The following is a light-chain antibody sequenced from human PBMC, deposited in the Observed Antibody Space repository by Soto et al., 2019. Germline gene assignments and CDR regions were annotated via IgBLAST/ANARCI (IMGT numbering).Light chain of an antibody. CDR1: QSVSSSY. CDR3: QQYGSSPGT. J-gene: IGKJ1*01. V-gene: IGKV3-20*01. Sequence: EIVLTQSSGTLSLSPGERATLSCRASQSVSSSYLAWYQQKPGQAPRLLIYGASSRATGIPDRFSGSGSGTDFTLTISILEPEDFAVYYCQQYGSSPGTFGQGTKVEIK. CDR2: GAS.